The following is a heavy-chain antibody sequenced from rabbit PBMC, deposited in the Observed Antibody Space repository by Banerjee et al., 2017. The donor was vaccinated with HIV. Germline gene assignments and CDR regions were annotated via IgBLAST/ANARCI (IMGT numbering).Heavy chain of an antibody. Sequence: QEQLEESGGGLVKPEASLTLTCKASGFSFSNKYVMCWVRQAPGKGLEWIGCIYVGDGSTYYASWVNGRFTISKSTSLNTVTLQMTNLTGADTATYFCARDLAGVIGWNFNLWGQGTLVTVS. V-gene: IGHV1S47*01. D-gene: IGHD4-1*01. J-gene: IGHJ4*01. CDR1: GFSFSNKYV. CDR3: ARDLAGVIGWNFNL. CDR2: IYVGDGST.